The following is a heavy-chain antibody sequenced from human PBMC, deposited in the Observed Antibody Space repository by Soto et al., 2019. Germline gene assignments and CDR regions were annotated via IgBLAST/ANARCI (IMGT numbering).Heavy chain of an antibody. CDR1: GGSISSGGYY. Sequence: PSETLSLTCTVSGGSISSGGYYWSWIRQHPGKGLEWIGYIYYSGSTYYNPSLKSRVTISVDTSKNQFSLKLSSVTAADTAVYYCARDVGVIISGPPGYYYGMDVRAQGTTVTVSS. CDR3: ARDVGVIISGPPGYYYGMDV. V-gene: IGHV4-31*03. D-gene: IGHD3-3*01. J-gene: IGHJ6*02. CDR2: IYYSGST.